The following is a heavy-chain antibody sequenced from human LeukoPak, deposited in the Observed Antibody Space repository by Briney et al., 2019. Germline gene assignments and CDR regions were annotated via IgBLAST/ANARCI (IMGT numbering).Heavy chain of an antibody. D-gene: IGHD3-22*01. CDR2: INHSGST. CDR3: ARDKHRGVITQKYFDY. J-gene: IGHJ4*02. Sequence: SETLSLTCAVYGGSFSGYYWSWIRQPPGKGLEWIGEINHSGSTNYNPSLKSRVTISVDTSKNQFSLKLSSVTAADTAVYYCARDKHRGVITQKYFDYWGQGTLVTVSS. V-gene: IGHV4-34*01. CDR1: GGSFSGYY.